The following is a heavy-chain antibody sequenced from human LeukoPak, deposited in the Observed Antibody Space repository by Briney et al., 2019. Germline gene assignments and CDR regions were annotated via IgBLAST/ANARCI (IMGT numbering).Heavy chain of an antibody. CDR3: AKGSGSGWYGWFDP. Sequence: GGSLRLSCAASRFTFSGYAMYWVRQAPGKGLEWFSCIDASGVNTYYADSVKGRFTISRDNSNNTLYLQMNSLRAEDTAVYYCAKGSGSGWYGWFDPWGQGTLVTVSS. D-gene: IGHD6-19*01. CDR1: RFTFSGYA. V-gene: IGHV3-23*01. CDR2: IDASGVNT. J-gene: IGHJ5*02.